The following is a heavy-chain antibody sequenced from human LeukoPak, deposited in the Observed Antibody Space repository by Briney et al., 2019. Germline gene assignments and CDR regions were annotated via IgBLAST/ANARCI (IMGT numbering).Heavy chain of an antibody. J-gene: IGHJ6*02. CDR2: ISGSGGST. CDR3: AKDHCSGGSCYGTAIYYYYGMDV. Sequence: PGGSLRLSCAASGFTFSSYAMSWVRQAPGKGLEWVSAISGSGGSTYCADSVKGRFTISRDNSKNTPYLQMNSLRAEDTAVYYCAKDHCSGGSCYGTAIYYYYGMDVWGQGTTVTVSS. V-gene: IGHV3-23*01. CDR1: GFTFSSYA. D-gene: IGHD2-15*01.